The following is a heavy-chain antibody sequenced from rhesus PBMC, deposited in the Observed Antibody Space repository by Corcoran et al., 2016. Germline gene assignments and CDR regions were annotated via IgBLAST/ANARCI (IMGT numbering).Heavy chain of an antibody. Sequence: EVQLMQSGAEVKKPGASVKISCKASGYTFTDYYLHWGRQAPGKGLEWMGRFDPEDGDVVNPQKFQDRVTMTADTSTDTAYMELSSLRSEDTAVYYCAIGIIVGRDYWGQGVLVTVSS. J-gene: IGHJ4*01. D-gene: IGHD6-13*01. CDR1: GYTFTDYY. V-gene: IGHV1-111*02. CDR3: AIGIIVGRDY. CDR2: FDPEDGDV.